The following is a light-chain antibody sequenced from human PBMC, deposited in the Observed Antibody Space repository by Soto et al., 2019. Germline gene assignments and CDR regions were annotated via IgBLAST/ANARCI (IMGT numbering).Light chain of an antibody. CDR2: GVS. CDR3: SSFTGTTTLDV. CDR1: SSGVGAYKY. Sequence: QSALTQPASVSGSPGQSITISCTGTSSGVGAYKYVSWYQQHPGKAPKLIIYGVSNRPSGVSNRFSGSKSGNTALLTISGLQPEDEADYYCSSFTGTTTLDVFGTGTKVTVL. J-gene: IGLJ1*01. V-gene: IGLV2-14*03.